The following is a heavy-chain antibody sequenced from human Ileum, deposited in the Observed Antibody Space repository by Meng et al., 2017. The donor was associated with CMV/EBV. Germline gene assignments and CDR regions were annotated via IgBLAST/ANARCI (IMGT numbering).Heavy chain of an antibody. CDR3: ARLDGNGAGYFDY. Sequence: SETLSLTCTVSGGSISSSSYYWGWIRQPPGKGLEWIGSIYYSGSTYYNPSLRSRVTISVDTSKNQFSLKLSSVTAADTAVYYCARLDGNGAGYFDYWGQGTLVTVSS. J-gene: IGHJ4*02. V-gene: IGHV4-39*01. CDR2: IYYSGST. CDR1: GGSISSSSYY. D-gene: IGHD1-1*01.